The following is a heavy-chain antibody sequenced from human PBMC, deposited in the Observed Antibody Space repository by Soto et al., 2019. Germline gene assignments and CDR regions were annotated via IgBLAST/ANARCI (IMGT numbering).Heavy chain of an antibody. CDR1: GDSINSDKYY. J-gene: IGHJ4*02. D-gene: IGHD1-26*01. CDR3: EGLVGLSTILYYFDC. CDR2: IYYRGTA. V-gene: IGHV4-39*01. Sequence: QLQLQESGPGLVKPSETLSLTCAVSGDSINSDKYYWRWIRQPPGQGLDWIRSIYYRGTASSNPSLQTRVNISHDKSKSQFSRKLNSVTAADAAMYFCEGLVGLSTILYYFDCWGRGALVTVSS.